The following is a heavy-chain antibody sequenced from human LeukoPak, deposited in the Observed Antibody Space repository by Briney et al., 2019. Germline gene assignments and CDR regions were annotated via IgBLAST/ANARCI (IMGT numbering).Heavy chain of an antibody. CDR2: MNPNSGNT. V-gene: IGHV1-8*01. Sequence: GASVKVSCKASGYTFTSYDVNWVRQATGQGLEWMGWMNPNSGNTGLAQKFQGRVTLTRDTSLSTAYMELNNLRSDDTAVYYCARDEVVAAPNYFGMVVWGQGTTVSVSS. CDR1: GYTFTSYD. CDR3: ARDEVVAAPNYFGMVV. J-gene: IGHJ6*02. D-gene: IGHD2-15*01.